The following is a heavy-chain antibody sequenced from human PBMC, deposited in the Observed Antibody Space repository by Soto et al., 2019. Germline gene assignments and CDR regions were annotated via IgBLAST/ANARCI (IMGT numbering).Heavy chain of an antibody. D-gene: IGHD2-15*01. V-gene: IGHV1-2*02. CDR1: GYTFTGFH. J-gene: IGHJ6*02. Sequence: QVQLVQSGAEVKKPGASVKVSCEASGYTFTGFHLHWVRQAPGQGLEWMGWINPKSGDTNYAQKFLGRVTMTIDTSISTGYMELSGLNSDDTALYYCAKGLWTVGHCSGGSCYDGMDVCGQGTTVTVSS. CDR2: INPKSGDT. CDR3: AKGLWTVGHCSGGSCYDGMDV.